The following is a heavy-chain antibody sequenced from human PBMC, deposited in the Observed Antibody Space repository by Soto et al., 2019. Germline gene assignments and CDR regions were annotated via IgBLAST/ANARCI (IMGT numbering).Heavy chain of an antibody. D-gene: IGHD5-18*01. J-gene: IGHJ4*02. CDR1: GGSVSSRAHY. CDR2: IYYSGTT. CDR3: ARQDPLSGYGYGLGGYYFDY. Sequence: QVQLQESGPGLVKPSETLSLTCTVSGGSVSSRAHYWGWIRQTPGKGLEWIGNIYYSGTTSYNPSLKSRVTISADTSKNQFSLKLTSVTAADTAVYYCARQDPLSGYGYGLGGYYFDYWGQGTLVTVSS. V-gene: IGHV4-39*01.